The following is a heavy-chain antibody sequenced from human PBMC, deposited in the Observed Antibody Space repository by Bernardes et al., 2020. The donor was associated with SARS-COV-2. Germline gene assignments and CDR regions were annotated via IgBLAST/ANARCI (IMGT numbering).Heavy chain of an antibody. Sequence: GGNLSRPCGVAGFTFSRYWMHWVRKAPGKGLEWVANIKEDGSERHYVDSVKGRFTISRDNTKNSLYLQMNSLRAEDTAVYYCARGTATPGTDYWGQGTLVTVSS. CDR1: GFTFSRYW. CDR2: IKEDGSER. CDR3: ARGTATPGTDY. V-gene: IGHV3-7*04. D-gene: IGHD6-13*01. J-gene: IGHJ4*02.